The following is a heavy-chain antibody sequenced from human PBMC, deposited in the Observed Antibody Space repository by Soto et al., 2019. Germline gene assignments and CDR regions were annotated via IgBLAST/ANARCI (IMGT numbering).Heavy chain of an antibody. J-gene: IGHJ4*02. D-gene: IGHD3-22*01. CDR1: GGSISSYY. CDR2: IYHSGST. Sequence: TLSLTCTVSGGSISSYYWSWIRQPPGKGLEWIGYIYHSGSTNYNPSLKSRVTISVDTSKNQFSLKLSSVTAAETAVYYCARGEDSSGYYYRTRDKYFDYWGQGTLVTVSS. CDR3: ARGEDSSGYYYRTRDKYFDY. V-gene: IGHV4-59*01.